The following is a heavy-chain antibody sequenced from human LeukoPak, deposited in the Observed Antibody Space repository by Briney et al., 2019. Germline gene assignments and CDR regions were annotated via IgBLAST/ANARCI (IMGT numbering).Heavy chain of an antibody. J-gene: IGHJ4*02. D-gene: IGHD3-10*01. CDR3: ARAGITMVRGVHNFDY. CDR2: IRYDGSDK. V-gene: IGHV3-30*02. CDR1: GFTFSSYG. Sequence: GGSLRLSCSASGFTFSSYGMHWVRQAPGKGLVWVAFIRYDGSDKYYADSVKGRFTISRDNAKNSLYLQMNSLRAEDTAVYYCARAGITMVRGVHNFDYWGQGTLVTVS.